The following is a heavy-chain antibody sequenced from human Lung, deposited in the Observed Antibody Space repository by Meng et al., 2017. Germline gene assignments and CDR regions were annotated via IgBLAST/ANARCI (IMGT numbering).Heavy chain of an antibody. CDR1: GFTFSSYG. J-gene: IGHJ4*02. CDR3: AKDLSKQQQLGELDY. CDR2: ISYDGSNK. V-gene: IGHV3-30*18. D-gene: IGHD6-13*01. Sequence: QVQLVESGGGVVQPGRSLRLSCAASGFTFSSYGMYWVRQAPGKGLEWVAVISYDGSNKYYADSVKGRFTISRDNSKNTLYLQMNSLRAEDTAVYYCAKDLSKQQQLGELDYWGQGTLVTVSS.